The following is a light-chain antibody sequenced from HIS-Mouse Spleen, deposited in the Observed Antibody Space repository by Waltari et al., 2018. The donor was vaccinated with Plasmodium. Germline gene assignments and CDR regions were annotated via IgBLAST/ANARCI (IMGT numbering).Light chain of an antibody. CDR3: QQYNNWSFT. Sequence: EIVMTQSPATLSVSPGERATLSCRASQSVSSNIAWYQQKPGQAPRLLIYGASTRATGIPARFSGSGSGTEFTLTISSLQSEDVAVYYCQQYNNWSFTFGPGTKVDIK. CDR1: QSVSSN. J-gene: IGKJ3*01. CDR2: GAS. V-gene: IGKV3-15*01.